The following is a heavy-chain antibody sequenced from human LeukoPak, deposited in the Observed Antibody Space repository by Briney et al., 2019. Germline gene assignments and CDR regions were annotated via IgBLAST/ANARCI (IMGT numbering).Heavy chain of an antibody. CDR1: GGLISSSNS. CDR3: ARCYGDCDY. Sequence: SETLSLTCTVSGGLISSSNSRSSASHPPGKGLEWIGEIYHCCSTNYKPSLTSRVTISVDKLKNQLSLKLSSVTAADTAVYYCARCYGDCDYWGQGTLVTVSS. V-gene: IGHV4-4*02. CDR2: IYHCCST. J-gene: IGHJ4*02. D-gene: IGHD4-17*01.